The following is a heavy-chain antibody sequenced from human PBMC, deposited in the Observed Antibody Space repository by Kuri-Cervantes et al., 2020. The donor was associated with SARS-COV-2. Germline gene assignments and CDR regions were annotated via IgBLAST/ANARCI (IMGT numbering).Heavy chain of an antibody. J-gene: IGHJ6*02. Sequence: ASVKVSCKASGYTFTSYYMHWVRQAPGQGLEWMGIINPSGGSTSYAQKFQGRVTMTRDTSTSTVYMELSSLRSEDTAVYYCAADGKQWLDYYYGMDVWGRGTTVTVSS. CDR3: AADGKQWLDYYYGMDV. V-gene: IGHV1-46*01. CDR2: INPSGGST. D-gene: IGHD6-19*01. CDR1: GYTFTSYY.